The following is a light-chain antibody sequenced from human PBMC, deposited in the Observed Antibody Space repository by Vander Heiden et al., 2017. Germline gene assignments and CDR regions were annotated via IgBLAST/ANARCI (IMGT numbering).Light chain of an antibody. CDR1: QSISSY. V-gene: IGKV1-39*01. CDR2: AAS. J-gene: IGKJ4*01. Sequence: DIQMTQSPSSLSASVGDRVTITCRASQSISSYLNWYQQKPGKAPKLLIYAASSLQSRVPSRFSCSGSGTDFTLTISILQPKDFATYYCQQSYGTPHTFGGGTKLEIK. CDR3: QQSYGTPHT.